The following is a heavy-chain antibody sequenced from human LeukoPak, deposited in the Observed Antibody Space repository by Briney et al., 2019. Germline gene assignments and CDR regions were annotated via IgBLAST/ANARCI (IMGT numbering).Heavy chain of an antibody. J-gene: IGHJ5*02. V-gene: IGHV6-1*01. Sequence: SQTLSLTCAISGDSVSSNSVTWNWIRQSPSRGLEWLGRTYYRSTWYNDYAVSVRGRITVNPDTSKNQFSLHLNSVTPKDTAVYYCARRLTQYDCFDPWGQGILVTVSS. CDR2: TYYRSTWYN. D-gene: IGHD2-2*01. CDR3: ARRLTQYDCFDP. CDR1: GDSVSSNSVT.